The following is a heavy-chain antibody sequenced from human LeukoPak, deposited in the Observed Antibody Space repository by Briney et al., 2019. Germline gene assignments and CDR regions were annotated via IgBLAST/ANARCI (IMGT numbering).Heavy chain of an antibody. V-gene: IGHV3-30*04. CDR1: RFIFSSYA. Sequence: LSGGSLRLSCAASRFIFSSYAMHWVRQAPGKGLEWVAVLSYDGSDKYYADSVKGRFTISRDNSRNTLYLQMNSLRTEDTAMYYCARGGSSWDFAFDIWGQGTMVTVSS. D-gene: IGHD6-13*01. CDR3: ARGGSSWDFAFDI. J-gene: IGHJ3*02. CDR2: LSYDGSDK.